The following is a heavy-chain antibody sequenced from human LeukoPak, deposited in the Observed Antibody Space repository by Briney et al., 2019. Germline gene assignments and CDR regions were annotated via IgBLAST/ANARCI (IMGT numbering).Heavy chain of an antibody. V-gene: IGHV4-4*07. CDR1: GGSISSYY. Sequence: PSETLSLTCTVSGGSISSYYWSWIRQPAGKGLEWIGRLYTSGSTNYNPSLKSRVTMSVDTSKNQFSLKLTSMTAADTAVYYCSRGGSSGYYYGWGQGTLVTVSS. D-gene: IGHD3-22*01. CDR2: LYTSGST. J-gene: IGHJ4*02. CDR3: SRGGSSGYYYG.